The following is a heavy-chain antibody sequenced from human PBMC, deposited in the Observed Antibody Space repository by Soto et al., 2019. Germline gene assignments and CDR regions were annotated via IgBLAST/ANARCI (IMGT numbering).Heavy chain of an antibody. CDR1: GDSVSSDSAT. Sequence: QVQLQQSGPGLVKPSQTLSLICAISGDSVSSDSATWNWIRQSPSRGLEWLGRTYYRSKWYNDYAVSVKSRIAITPDTSKNPLSLQLNSVTPEDTAVYFCARDSSGWHWYFDLWGRGTLVTVSS. V-gene: IGHV6-1*01. J-gene: IGHJ2*01. CDR2: TYYRSKWYN. CDR3: ARDSSGWHWYFDL. D-gene: IGHD6-19*01.